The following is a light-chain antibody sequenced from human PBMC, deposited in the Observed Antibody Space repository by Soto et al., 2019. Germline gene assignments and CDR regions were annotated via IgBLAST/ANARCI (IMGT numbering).Light chain of an antibody. J-gene: IGKJ3*01. CDR3: QQYGRSPFT. V-gene: IGKV3-20*01. CDR1: QSVSSSY. CDR2: GAS. Sequence: EIVLTQSPGTLSLSPGERATLSCRASQSVSSSYLAWYQQKPGQAPRVLIYGASNRATGIPDRFSGSGSGTDFTLTISRLEPEDFAVYYCQQYGRSPFTFGPGTKVDIK.